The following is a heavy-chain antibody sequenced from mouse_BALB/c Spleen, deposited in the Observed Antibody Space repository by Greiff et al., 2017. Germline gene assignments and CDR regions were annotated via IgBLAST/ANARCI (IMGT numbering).Heavy chain of an antibody. D-gene: IGHD2-14*01. CDR3: ARGGYRYGAMDY. V-gene: IGHV1S135*01. CDR2: IDTYNGGT. Sequence: EVQLQQSGPELVKPGASVKVSCKASGYAFTSYNMYWVKQSHGKSLEWIGYIDTYNGGTSYNQKFKGKATLTVDKSSSTAYMHLNSLTSEDSAVYYWARGGYRYGAMDYWGQGTSVTVSS. CDR1: GYAFTSYN. J-gene: IGHJ4*01.